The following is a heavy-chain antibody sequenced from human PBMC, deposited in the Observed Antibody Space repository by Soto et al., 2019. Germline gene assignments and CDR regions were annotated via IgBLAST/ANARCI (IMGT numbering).Heavy chain of an antibody. V-gene: IGHV1-2*04. CDR2: INPNSGGT. Sequence: GASVKVSCKASGYTFTGYYMHWVRQAPGQGLEWMGWINPNSGGTNYAPKFQGWVTMTRDTSISTAYIEPSRLRSDHTAVYYRESLTPIRPKRPAFITIFGVVIEPEHYYMDVWGKGTTVTVSS. CDR3: ESLTPIRPKRPAFITIFGVVIEPEHYYMDV. J-gene: IGHJ6*03. CDR1: GYTFTGYY. D-gene: IGHD3-3*01.